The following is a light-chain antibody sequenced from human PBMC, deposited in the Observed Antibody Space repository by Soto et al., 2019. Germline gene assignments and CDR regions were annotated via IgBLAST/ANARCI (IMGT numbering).Light chain of an antibody. Sequence: QSALTQPPSASGSPGQSVTISCTGTSSDVGAYHSVSWYQQHPGKAPKLMIYEVNKRPSGVPDRFSASKSDNTASLTVSGLQAEDEADYYCSSYAGSKNLVFGGGTKLTVL. CDR3: SSYAGSKNLV. J-gene: IGLJ2*01. V-gene: IGLV2-8*01. CDR2: EVN. CDR1: SSDVGAYHS.